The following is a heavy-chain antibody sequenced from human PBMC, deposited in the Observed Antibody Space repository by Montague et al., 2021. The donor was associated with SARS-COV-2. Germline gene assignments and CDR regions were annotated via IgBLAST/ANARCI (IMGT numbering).Heavy chain of an antibody. V-gene: IGHV4-39*07. J-gene: IGHJ6*02. CDR2: MYYSGST. CDR1: GGSIGSRNYD. D-gene: IGHD3-10*01. CDR3: ARDDIVLQGVTKGMDV. Sequence: SETLSLTCTVSGGSIGSRNYDWGWMSKPPGKGLEWIGNMYYSGSTYYSPSLKSRVTISIDTSKNQFSLKLSSVTAADTAVYYCARDDIVLQGVTKGMDVWGQGTTVTVSS.